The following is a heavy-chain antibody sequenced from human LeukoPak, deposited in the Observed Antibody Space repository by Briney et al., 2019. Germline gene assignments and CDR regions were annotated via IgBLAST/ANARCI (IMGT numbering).Heavy chain of an antibody. V-gene: IGHV1-69*04. D-gene: IGHD3-22*01. CDR1: GGTFSSYA. Sequence: SVKVSCKASGGTFSSYAISWVRQAPGQGLEWMGRIIPILGIANYAQKFQGRVTITADKSTSTAYMELSSLRSEDTAVYYCARDLVTMIVSRRGNAFDIWGQGTIVTVSS. CDR3: ARDLVTMIVSRRGNAFDI. J-gene: IGHJ3*02. CDR2: IIPILGIA.